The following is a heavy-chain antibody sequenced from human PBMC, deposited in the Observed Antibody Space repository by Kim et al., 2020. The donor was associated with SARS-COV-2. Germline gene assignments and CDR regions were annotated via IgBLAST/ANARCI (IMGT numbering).Heavy chain of an antibody. J-gene: IGHJ4*01. CDR3: AGYGRTVEMATIVGGFDY. Sequence: SETLSLTCAVYGGSFSGYYWSWIRQPPGKGLEWIGEINHSGSTNYNPSLKSRVTISVDTSKNQFSLKLSSVTAADTAVYYCAGYGRTVEMATIVGGFDY. V-gene: IGHV4-34*01. D-gene: IGHD5-12*01. CDR1: GGSFSGYY. CDR2: INHSGST.